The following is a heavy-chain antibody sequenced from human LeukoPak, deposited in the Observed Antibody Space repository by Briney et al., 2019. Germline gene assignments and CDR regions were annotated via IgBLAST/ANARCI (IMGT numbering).Heavy chain of an antibody. Sequence: PSETLSLTCTVSGGSISSYYLSWIRQPPGKGLEWIGYLYYSGSTNYNPSLKSRVTVSVDTSKDQFSLRLSSVTAAETAVYYCARLLAVAGGDAFDIWGQGKMVTVSS. CDR3: ARLLAVAGGDAFDI. CDR1: GGSISSYY. J-gene: IGHJ3*02. CDR2: LYYSGST. D-gene: IGHD6-13*01. V-gene: IGHV4-59*08.